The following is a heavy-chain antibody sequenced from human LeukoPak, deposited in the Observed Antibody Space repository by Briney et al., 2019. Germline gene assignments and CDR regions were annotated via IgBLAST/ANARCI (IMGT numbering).Heavy chain of an antibody. CDR1: GGSFSGYY. D-gene: IGHD3-10*01. V-gene: IGHV4-34*01. CDR3: AGRKLLWFREYRRDFDY. Sequence: SETLSLTCAVDGGSFSGYYWSWIRQPPGKGLEWIGEINHSGSTNYNPSLKSRVTISVDTSKNQFSLKLSSVTAADTAVYYCAGRKLLWFREYRRDFDYWGQGTLVTVSS. CDR2: INHSGST. J-gene: IGHJ4*02.